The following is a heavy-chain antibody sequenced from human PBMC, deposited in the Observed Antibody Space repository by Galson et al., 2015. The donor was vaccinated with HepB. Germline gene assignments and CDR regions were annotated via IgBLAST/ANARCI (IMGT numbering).Heavy chain of an antibody. V-gene: IGHV1-24*01. CDR3: ATGTEGGSGSYPPRFDY. J-gene: IGHJ4*02. D-gene: IGHD3-10*01. CDR1: GYTLTELS. CDR2: FDPEDGET. Sequence: SVKVSCKVSGYTLTELSMHWVRQAPGKGLEWMGGFDPEDGETIYAQKFQGRVTMTEDTSTDTAYMELSSLRSEDTAVYYCATGTEGGSGSYPPRFDYWGQGTLVTVSS.